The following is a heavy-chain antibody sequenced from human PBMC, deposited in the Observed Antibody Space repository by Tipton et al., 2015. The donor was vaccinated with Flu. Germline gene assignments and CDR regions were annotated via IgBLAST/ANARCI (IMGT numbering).Heavy chain of an antibody. CDR3: ARDKNEFYAFEN. Sequence: SGFTFSRYGMYWVRQAPGKGLEWVAVIWYDGSNKYYADSVKGRFTISRDNSKNTVYPQMNSLRAEDTAVYYCARDKNEFYAFENWAQGTLVTVSS. CDR1: GFTFSRYG. V-gene: IGHV3-33*07. J-gene: IGHJ4*02. D-gene: IGHD2/OR15-2a*01. CDR2: IWYDGSNK.